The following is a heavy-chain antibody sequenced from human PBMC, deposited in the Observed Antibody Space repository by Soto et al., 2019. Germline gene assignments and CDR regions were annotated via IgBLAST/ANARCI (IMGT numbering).Heavy chain of an antibody. V-gene: IGHV1-69*02. CDR3: ARANGRSHFDY. CDR1: GGTFRSYT. CDR2: IIPILGIA. D-gene: IGHD2-8*01. J-gene: IGHJ4*02. Sequence: SVKVSCKASGGTFRSYTISWVRQAPGQGLEWMGRIIPILGIANYAQKFQGRVTITADKSTSTAYMELSSLRSEDTAVYYCARANGRSHFDYWGQGTLVTVSP.